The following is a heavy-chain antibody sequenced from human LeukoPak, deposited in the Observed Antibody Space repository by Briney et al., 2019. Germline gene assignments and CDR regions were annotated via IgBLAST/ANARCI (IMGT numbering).Heavy chain of an antibody. Sequence: ASVKVSCKASGYTFTGYYMHWVRQAPGQGLEWMGIINPSGGSTSYAQKFQGRVTMTRDMSTSTVYMELSSLRSEDTAVYYCARGEWNGGSGVYFDYWGQGTLVTVSS. V-gene: IGHV1-46*01. J-gene: IGHJ4*02. CDR1: GYTFTGYY. CDR3: ARGEWNGGSGVYFDY. CDR2: INPSGGST. D-gene: IGHD3-10*01.